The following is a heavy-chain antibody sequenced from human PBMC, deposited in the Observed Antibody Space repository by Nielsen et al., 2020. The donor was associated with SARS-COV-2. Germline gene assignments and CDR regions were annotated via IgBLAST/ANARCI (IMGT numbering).Heavy chain of an antibody. J-gene: IGHJ4*02. V-gene: IGHV3-49*04. CDR1: GFTFGDYA. D-gene: IGHD3-10*01. CDR3: TRGVFLTHSGSYDY. Sequence: GESLKISCTASGFTFGDYAMSWVRQAPGKGLEWVGFIRSKAYGGTTEYAASVKGRFTISRDDSKSIAYLQMNSLKTEDTAVYYCTRGVFLTHSGSYDYWGQGTLVTVSS. CDR2: IRSKAYGGTT.